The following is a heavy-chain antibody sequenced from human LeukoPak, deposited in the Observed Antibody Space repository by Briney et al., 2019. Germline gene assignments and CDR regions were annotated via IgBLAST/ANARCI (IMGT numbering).Heavy chain of an antibody. D-gene: IGHD6-19*01. Sequence: GGSVIPSCAASGFTFSSHAMSWVRQAAGKGLEWVSGIGGSGGSTYYADSVKGRFTISRDNSKNTLYLQMNSMRVEDTAVYYCAKQDIRNSGCFYWGQGTLVTVSS. CDR2: IGGSGGST. CDR3: AKQDIRNSGCFY. J-gene: IGHJ4*02. CDR1: GFTFSSHA. V-gene: IGHV3-23*01.